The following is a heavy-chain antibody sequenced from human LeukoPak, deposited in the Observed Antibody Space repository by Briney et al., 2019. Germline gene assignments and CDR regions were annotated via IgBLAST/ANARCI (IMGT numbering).Heavy chain of an antibody. CDR2: ISTSSSYI. V-gene: IGHV3-21*01. CDR3: AKESIITIFGVVMGY. D-gene: IGHD3-3*01. CDR1: GFTFSSYN. J-gene: IGHJ4*02. Sequence: PGGSLRLSCAASGFTFSSYNMNWVRQAPGKGLEWVSSISTSSSYIYYADSVKGRFTISRDNARNSLYLQMNSLRAEDTAVYYCAKESIITIFGVVMGYWGQGTLVTVSS.